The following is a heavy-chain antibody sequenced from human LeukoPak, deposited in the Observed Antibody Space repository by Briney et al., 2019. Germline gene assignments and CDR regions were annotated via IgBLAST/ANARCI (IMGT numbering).Heavy chain of an antibody. CDR2: ISWNSGSI. J-gene: IGHJ4*02. V-gene: IGHV3-9*01. D-gene: IGHD2-2*01. Sequence: GGSLRLSCAASGFTFDDYAMHWVRQAPGKGLEWVSGISWNSGSIGYADSVKGRFTISRDNAKNSLYLQMNSLRAEDTALYYCAKGQDVVVPAAIGYWGQGTLVTVSS. CDR3: AKGQDVVVPAAIGY. CDR1: GFTFDDYA.